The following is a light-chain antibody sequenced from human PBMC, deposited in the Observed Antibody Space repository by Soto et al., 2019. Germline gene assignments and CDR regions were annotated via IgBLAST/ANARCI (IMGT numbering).Light chain of an antibody. CDR3: MQALQTPPT. CDR2: LGS. Sequence: DIVMTQSPLSLSVTPGEPASISCRSSQSLLHRNGYNYLDWYLQKPGHSPQLLIYLGSNRASGVPGKFSGSGSGTEFTLKISRVEAEDVGVYYCMQALQTPPTFGGGTKVEIK. CDR1: QSLLHRNGYNY. J-gene: IGKJ4*01. V-gene: IGKV2-28*01.